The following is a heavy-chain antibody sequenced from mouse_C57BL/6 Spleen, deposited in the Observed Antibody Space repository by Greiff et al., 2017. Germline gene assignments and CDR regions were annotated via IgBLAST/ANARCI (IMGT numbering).Heavy chain of an antibody. CDR1: GYTFTDYE. D-gene: IGHD1-1*01. Sequence: QVQLQQSGAELVRPGASVTLSCKASGYTFTDYEMHWVKQTPVHGLEWIGAIDPETGGTAYNQKFKGKAILTADKSSSTAYMELRSLTSEDSAVYYCTREGSSSYPYYFDYWGQGTTLTVSS. CDR3: TREGSSSYPYYFDY. J-gene: IGHJ2*01. V-gene: IGHV1-15*01. CDR2: IDPETGGT.